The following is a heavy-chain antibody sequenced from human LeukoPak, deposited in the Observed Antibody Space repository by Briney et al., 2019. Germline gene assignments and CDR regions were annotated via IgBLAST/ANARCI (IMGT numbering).Heavy chain of an antibody. D-gene: IGHD4-17*01. CDR2: INHSGST. Sequence: SETLSLTCAVYGGSFSGYYWSRIRQPPGKGLEWIGEINHSGSTNYNPSLKSRVTISVDTSKNQFSLKLSSVTAADTAVYYCARGTMTTVTYYFDYWGQGTLVTVSS. CDR3: ARGTMTTVTYYFDY. CDR1: GGSFSGYY. J-gene: IGHJ4*02. V-gene: IGHV4-34*01.